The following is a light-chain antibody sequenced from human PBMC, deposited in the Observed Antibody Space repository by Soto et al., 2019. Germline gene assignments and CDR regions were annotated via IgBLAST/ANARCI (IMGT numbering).Light chain of an antibody. J-gene: IGLJ1*01. CDR3: CSYTGSSSYV. Sequence: QSVLTQPHSVSGSPGQSVTISCTGTSSVVGGYKHVSWYQHHPGKAPKLIISDVTERPSGVPDRFSGSRSGNTASLTISGLQAEDEADYYCCSYTGSSSYVFGIGTKVIVL. V-gene: IGLV2-11*01. CDR2: DVT. CDR1: SSVVGGYKH.